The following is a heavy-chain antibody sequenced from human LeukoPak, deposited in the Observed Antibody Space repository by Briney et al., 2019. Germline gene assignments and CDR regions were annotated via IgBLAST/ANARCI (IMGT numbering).Heavy chain of an antibody. D-gene: IGHD1-26*01. V-gene: IGHV3-23*01. CDR3: AKDVVEWELDY. J-gene: IGHJ4*02. CDR2: ISGSGGSGT. CDR1: GFTFSNYA. Sequence: GGSLRLSCAASGFTFSNYAMSWVRQAPGKGLEWVSGISGSGGSGTYYADSVKGRFTISRDNSKNTLYLQMNSLRAEDTAVYYCAKDVVEWELDYWGQGTLVTVSS.